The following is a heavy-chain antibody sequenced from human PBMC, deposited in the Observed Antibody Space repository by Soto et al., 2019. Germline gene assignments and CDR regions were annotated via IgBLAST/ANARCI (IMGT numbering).Heavy chain of an antibody. Sequence: SETLSLTCTVSGGSVSSGDYPWSWIRQPPGMGLEWIGAVYYSGSIHYNPSLKTRITISVDKSKNQFSLKLTTVTAADTAVYSCARDYRAPYAGAMDVWGPGTTVTVSS. J-gene: IGHJ6*02. D-gene: IGHD3-16*01. CDR1: GGSVSSGDYP. V-gene: IGHV4-30-4*01. CDR3: ARDYRAPYAGAMDV. CDR2: VYYSGSI.